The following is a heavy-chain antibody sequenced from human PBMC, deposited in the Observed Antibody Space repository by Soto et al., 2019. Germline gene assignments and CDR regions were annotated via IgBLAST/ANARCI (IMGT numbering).Heavy chain of an antibody. CDR3: ARDRGSTMTGAALDI. Sequence: QVQLQESGPGLVKPSGTLSLTCVVSGASISGGHWWSWVRQSPGKGLEWIGEIYQSGSTNYNPSLKSRVIISVDNSKNQFSLTLTSVTAADTALYYCARDRGSTMTGAALDIWGQGTMVTVSS. D-gene: IGHD3-16*01. V-gene: IGHV4-4*02. CDR2: IYQSGST. J-gene: IGHJ3*02. CDR1: GASISGGHW.